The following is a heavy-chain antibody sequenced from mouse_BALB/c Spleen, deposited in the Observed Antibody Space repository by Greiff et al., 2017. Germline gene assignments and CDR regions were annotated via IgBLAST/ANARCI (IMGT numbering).Heavy chain of an antibody. CDR1: GYTFTSYY. D-gene: IGHD2-10*01. CDR2: INPSNGGT. J-gene: IGHJ3*01. V-gene: IGHV1S81*02. CDR3: TSYYGNPFAY. Sequence: QVQLKQSGAELVKPGASVKLSCKASGYTFTSYYMYWVKQRPGQGLEWIGEINPSNGGTNFNEKFKSKATLTVDKSSSTAYMQLSSLTSEDSAVYYCTSYYGNPFAYWGQGTLVTVSA.